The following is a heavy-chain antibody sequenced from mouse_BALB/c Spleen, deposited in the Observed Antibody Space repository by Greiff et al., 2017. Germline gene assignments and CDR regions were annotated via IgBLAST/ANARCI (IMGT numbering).Heavy chain of an antibody. CDR2: ISTYYGDA. V-gene: IGHV1S137*01. CDR3: AREVYYYGSSYTDY. CDR1: GYTFTDYA. Sequence: QVQLQQSGAELVRPGVSVKISCKGSGYTFTDYAMHWVKQSHAKSLEWIGVISTYYGDASYNQKFKGKATMTVDKSSSTAYMELARLTSEDSAIYYCAREVYYYGSSYTDYWGQGTTLTVSS. D-gene: IGHD1-1*01. J-gene: IGHJ2*01.